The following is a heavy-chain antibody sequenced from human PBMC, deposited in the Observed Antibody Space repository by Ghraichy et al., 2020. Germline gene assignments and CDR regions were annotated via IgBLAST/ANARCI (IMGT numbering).Heavy chain of an antibody. D-gene: IGHD3-10*01. CDR3: ARDGESNGLVDV. Sequence: ASVKVSCKASGYTFTSYDINWVRQATGQGLEWMGWMNPNSGNTGYAQKFQGRVTMTRNTSISTAYMELSSLRSEDTAVYYCARDGESNGLVDVWGQGTTVTVSS. J-gene: IGHJ6*02. CDR2: MNPNSGNT. V-gene: IGHV1-8*01. CDR1: GYTFTSYD.